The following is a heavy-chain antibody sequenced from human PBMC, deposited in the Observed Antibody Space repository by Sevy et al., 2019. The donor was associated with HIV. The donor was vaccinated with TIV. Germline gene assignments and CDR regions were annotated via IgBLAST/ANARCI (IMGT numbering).Heavy chain of an antibody. V-gene: IGHV4-59*01. CDR3: ARRVPALAGNWFDP. Sequence: LETLSLTCTVSGGSISGYYWSWIRQSPGKVLEWIGYIYNVGDTRYNPSLKSRVTISMATSKNQFSLHLNSVTAADTAVYYCARRVPALAGNWFDPWGQGTLVTVSS. CDR1: GGSISGYY. CDR2: IYNVGDT. J-gene: IGHJ5*02.